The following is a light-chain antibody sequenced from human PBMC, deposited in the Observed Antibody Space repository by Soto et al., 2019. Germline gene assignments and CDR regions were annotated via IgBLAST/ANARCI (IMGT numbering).Light chain of an antibody. CDR3: QHYGSSPRT. CDR2: GAS. Sequence: EIVLTQSPGSLSLSPGERATLSCRASQSVSSSYLAWYQQKPGQAPRLLIYGASSRATGIPDRFSGSGSGTDFTLTISRLDPEDFAVYNSQHYGSSPRTFGQGTKVEIK. J-gene: IGKJ1*01. V-gene: IGKV3-20*01. CDR1: QSVSSSY.